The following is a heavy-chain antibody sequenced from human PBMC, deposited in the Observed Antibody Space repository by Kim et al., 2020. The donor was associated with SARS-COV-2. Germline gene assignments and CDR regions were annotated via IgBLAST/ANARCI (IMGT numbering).Heavy chain of an antibody. CDR1: GGSFSGYY. Sequence: SETLSLTCAVYGGSFSGYYWSWIRQPPGKGLEWIGEINHSGSTNYNPSLKSRVTISVDTSKNQFSLKLSSVTAADTAVYYCARRFDSWAFDYWGQGTLVT. CDR3: ARRFDSWAFDY. D-gene: IGHD3-10*01. CDR2: INHSGST. V-gene: IGHV4-34*01. J-gene: IGHJ4*02.